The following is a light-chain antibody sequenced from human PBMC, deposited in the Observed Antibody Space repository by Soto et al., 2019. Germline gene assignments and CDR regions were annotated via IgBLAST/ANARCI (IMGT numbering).Light chain of an antibody. V-gene: IGKV3-15*01. Sequence: EILMTQSPATLSVSPGERVTLSCRASQSVGSDLAWYQHKPGQAPRLLIYGAFTRATGIPARFSGSGSGTEFTLTINSLQSEDFAIYYCQHYNNWPPWTFGQGAKVDIK. CDR1: QSVGSD. CDR3: QHYNNWPPWT. CDR2: GAF. J-gene: IGKJ1*01.